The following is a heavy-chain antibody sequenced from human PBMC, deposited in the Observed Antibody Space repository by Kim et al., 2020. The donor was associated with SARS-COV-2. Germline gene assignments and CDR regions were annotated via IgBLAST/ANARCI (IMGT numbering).Heavy chain of an antibody. Sequence: GGSLRLSCAASGFIFSDAWMSWVRQAPGKGLEWVGRIQKKTQRMKTDYAAPGRGRFTISRDDSQRMVYLQMNGLKNEDTGFYFCTADLPSGTRYSHDYWGVGTLVTVSS. CDR1: GFIFSDAW. CDR3: TADLPSGTRYSHDY. CDR2: IQKKTQRMKT. V-gene: IGHV3-15*01. D-gene: IGHD5-18*01. J-gene: IGHJ4*02.